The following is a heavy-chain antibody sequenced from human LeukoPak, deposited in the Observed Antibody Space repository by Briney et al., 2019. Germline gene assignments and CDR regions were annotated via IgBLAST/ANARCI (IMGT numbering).Heavy chain of an antibody. CDR1: GFTFSSYG. Sequence: GGSLRLSCAASGFTFSSYGMSWVRQAPGKGLEWVSYISSSGSTIYYADSVKGRFTISRDNAKNSLYLQMNSLRAEDTAVYYCAELGITMIGGVWGKGTTATISS. V-gene: IGHV3-48*04. CDR3: AELGITMIGGV. CDR2: ISSSGSTI. J-gene: IGHJ6*04. D-gene: IGHD3-10*02.